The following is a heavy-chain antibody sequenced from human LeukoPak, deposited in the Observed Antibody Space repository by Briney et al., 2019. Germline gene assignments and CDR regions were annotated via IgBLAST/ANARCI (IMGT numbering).Heavy chain of an antibody. Sequence: PSETLSFTCTVSGGSISTSNYYWGWIRQPPGKGLEWIGNIFYSGSTNYNPSLKSRVTISVDTSKNQFSLKLSSVTAADTAVYYCARGDYGSGSYFDYWGQGTLVTVSS. J-gene: IGHJ4*02. CDR1: GGSISTSNYY. V-gene: IGHV4-39*07. D-gene: IGHD3-10*01. CDR2: IFYSGST. CDR3: ARGDYGSGSYFDY.